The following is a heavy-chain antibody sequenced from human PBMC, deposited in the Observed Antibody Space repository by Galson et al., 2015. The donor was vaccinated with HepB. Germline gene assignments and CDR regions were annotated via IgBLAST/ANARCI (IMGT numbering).Heavy chain of an antibody. CDR3: ARDYIWGTYRYMGS. V-gene: IGHV1-69*13. D-gene: IGHD3-16*02. CDR2: IIPIIGTA. J-gene: IGHJ5*02. CDR1: GGTFSSYA. Sequence: SVKVSCKASGGTFSSYAISWVRQAPRQGLEWMGGIIPIIGTAKYSQKFQGRLTITADESTSTAYMELSSLKSEDTAVYYCARDYIWGTYRYMGSWGQGTLVSVSS.